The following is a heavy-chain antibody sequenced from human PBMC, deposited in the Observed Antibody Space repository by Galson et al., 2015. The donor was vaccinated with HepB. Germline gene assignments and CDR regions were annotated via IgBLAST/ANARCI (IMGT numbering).Heavy chain of an antibody. D-gene: IGHD3-22*01. CDR2: IIPIFGTA. V-gene: IGHV1-69*13. CDR3: ARGVGDYDSSGYADCCFQH. J-gene: IGHJ1*01. Sequence: SVKVSCKASGGTFSSYAISWVRQAPGQGLEWMGGIIPIFGTANCAQKFQGRVTITADESTSTAYMELSSLRSEDTAVYYCARGVGDYDSSGYADCCFQHWGQGTLVTVSS. CDR1: GGTFSSYA.